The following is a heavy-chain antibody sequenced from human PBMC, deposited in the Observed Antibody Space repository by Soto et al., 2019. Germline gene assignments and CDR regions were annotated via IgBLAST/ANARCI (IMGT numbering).Heavy chain of an antibody. D-gene: IGHD4-17*01. CDR1: GFAFSTYA. Sequence: EVQLLESGGGLAQPGESLGLSCAASGFAFSTYAMNWVRQIPGKGLEWVASISDSGSKTYYADSVKGRVTIYRDNSMNTVSLQMNHLRAEDTAVYYCVKKKGPTDSDLQYFFDSGGQGRLVTVSS. CDR2: ISDSGSKT. CDR3: VKKKGPTDSDLQYFFDS. V-gene: IGHV3-23*01. J-gene: IGHJ4*02.